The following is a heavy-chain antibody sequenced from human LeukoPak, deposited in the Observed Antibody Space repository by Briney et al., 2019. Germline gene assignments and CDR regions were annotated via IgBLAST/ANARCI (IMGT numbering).Heavy chain of an antibody. D-gene: IGHD3-22*01. Sequence: SETLSLTCTVSGSGYSISGGFYWGWIRQPPGKGLEWIGSIYHSGSTYYNPSLKSRATISVDTSKNQFSLKLKFVTAADKAVYYCAGQFDSSGSYFYWGQGTLVTVSS. J-gene: IGHJ4*02. CDR1: GSGYSISGGFY. V-gene: IGHV4-38-2*02. CDR3: AGQFDSSGSYFY. CDR2: IYHSGST.